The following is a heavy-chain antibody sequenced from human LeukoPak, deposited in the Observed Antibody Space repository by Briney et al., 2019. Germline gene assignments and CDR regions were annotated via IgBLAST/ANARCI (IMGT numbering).Heavy chain of an antibody. V-gene: IGHV4-31*03. CDR1: GGSISSGGYY. J-gene: IGHJ6*02. CDR3: ARDQVAAEWLYYGMDV. CDR2: IYYSGST. Sequence: SQTLSLTCTVSGGSISSGGYYWSWIRQHPGKGLEWIGYIYYSGSTYYNPSLKSRVTISVDTSKNQFSLKLSSVTAADTAVYYCARDQVAAEWLYYGMDVWGQGTTVTVSS. D-gene: IGHD6-13*01.